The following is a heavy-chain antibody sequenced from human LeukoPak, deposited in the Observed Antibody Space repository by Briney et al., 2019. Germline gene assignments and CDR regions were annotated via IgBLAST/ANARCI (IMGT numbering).Heavy chain of an antibody. CDR1: GFTFDDYA. Sequence: GGSLRLSCAASGFTFDDYAMHWVRQAPGKGLEWVSLISGDGGSTYYADSVKGRFTISRDNSKNSLYLQMNSLRTEDTALSYCAKEGYYYGRGSLPAPWAKGTLVPVSS. D-gene: IGHD3-10*01. CDR3: AKEGYYYGRGSLPAP. V-gene: IGHV3-43*02. J-gene: IGHJ5*02. CDR2: ISGDGGST.